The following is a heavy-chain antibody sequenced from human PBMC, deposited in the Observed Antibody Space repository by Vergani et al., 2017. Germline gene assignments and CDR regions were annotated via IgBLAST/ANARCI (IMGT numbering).Heavy chain of an antibody. CDR1: GYSISRGFY. J-gene: IGHJ5*01. CDR2: MLYTGES. Sequence: QLQESGPGLVKPSETLSLTCSVSGYSISRGFYWAWIRQTPAKGLEGMGGMLYTGESSNIPSLQNRGAFSMDTSKNLFSLQLTSVTAADTAVYFCGVIMVRSPRPDNWFDSWGRGTLVTVSS. D-gene: IGHD3-10*01. V-gene: IGHV4-38-2*02. CDR3: GVIMVRSPRPDNWFDS.